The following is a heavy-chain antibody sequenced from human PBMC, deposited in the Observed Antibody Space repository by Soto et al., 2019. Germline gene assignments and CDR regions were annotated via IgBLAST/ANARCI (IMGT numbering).Heavy chain of an antibody. CDR3: ARESEELTSNFDY. CDR2: ISSTPNYI. CDR1: GFTFTRYS. Sequence: EVQLVESGGGLVKPGGSLRLSCAASGFTFTRYSMNWVRQAPGKGLEWVSSISSTPNYIYYGDSMKGRFTISRDNAKNSLELEMNSLRAEDTAVYYCARESEELTSNFDYWGQGDLGTVSS. D-gene: IGHD1-26*01. V-gene: IGHV3-21*06. J-gene: IGHJ4*02.